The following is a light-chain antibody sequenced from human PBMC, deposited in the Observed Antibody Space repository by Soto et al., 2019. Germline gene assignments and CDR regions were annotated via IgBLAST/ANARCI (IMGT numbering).Light chain of an antibody. V-gene: IGLV2-23*03. CDR1: SSDVGNYNL. Sequence: QAVVTQPASVSGSPGQSITISCTGTSSDVGNYNLVSWYQQHPGKAPKLMIYEGSKRPSGVSNRFSGSKSGNTASLTISGLQAEEEADYYCCSYAGSSTFVVFGGGTKVTVL. CDR3: CSYAGSSTFVV. J-gene: IGLJ2*01. CDR2: EGS.